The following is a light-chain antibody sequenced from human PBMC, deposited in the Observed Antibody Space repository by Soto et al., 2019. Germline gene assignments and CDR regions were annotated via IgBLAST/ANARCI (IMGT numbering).Light chain of an antibody. J-gene: IGKJ1*01. CDR1: QNIISN. V-gene: IGKV3-15*01. CDR3: QQYYNWPRT. CDR2: GAS. Sequence: EIVMTQSPATLSVSPGERATLSCGASQNIISNLAWYQQKPGQSPRLLIYGASARPTGIPARISGSGSGTEFTLTISSLRSEDFAVYFCQQYYNWPRTFGQGTTVDIK.